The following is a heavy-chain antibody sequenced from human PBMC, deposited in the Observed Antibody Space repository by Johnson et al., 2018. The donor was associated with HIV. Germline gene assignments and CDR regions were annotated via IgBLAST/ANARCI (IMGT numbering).Heavy chain of an antibody. CDR1: GFTFSHNW. D-gene: IGHD3-9*01. CDR2: INHDVSAI. Sequence: VHLVESGGDLVQPGGSLRLSCIGSGFTFSHNWMSWVRQAPGKGPEWVANINHDVSAIHYVDSVKGRFTISRDTSKNTLYLQMNSLRAEDTAVYYCARDPYYDFLTGPRDAFDIWGQGTMVTVSS. V-gene: IGHV3-7*01. CDR3: ARDPYYDFLTGPRDAFDI. J-gene: IGHJ3*02.